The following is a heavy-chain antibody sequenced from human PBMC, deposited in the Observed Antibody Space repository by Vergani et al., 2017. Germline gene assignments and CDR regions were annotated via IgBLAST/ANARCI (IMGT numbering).Heavy chain of an antibody. CDR2: LNPTTGHT. CDR1: GYIFKNYY. D-gene: IGHD2-21*01. V-gene: IGHV1-46*02. J-gene: IGHJ5*02. Sequence: VQLVQSGAEVRKPGASVTVSCTASGYIFKNYYIHWLRQAPGQAFEWMGILNPTTGHTTSAQKFMGRVDMTRDPSTDTSTRTVQMTLSSLRSEDTAVYYGARSMGYCAGATCRAYYFDHWGQGTRVTVSS. CDR3: ARSMGYCAGATCRAYYFDH.